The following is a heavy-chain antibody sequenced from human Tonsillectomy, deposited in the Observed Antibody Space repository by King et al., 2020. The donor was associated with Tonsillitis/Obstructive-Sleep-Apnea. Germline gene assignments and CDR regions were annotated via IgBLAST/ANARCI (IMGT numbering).Heavy chain of an antibody. D-gene: IGHD1-26*01. CDR3: ARDFVVGAWERTAFDI. J-gene: IGHJ3*02. CDR1: GFTFDDYG. CDR2: INWNGGNT. Sequence: VQLVESGGGVVRPGGSLRLSCAASGFTFDDYGMSWVRQAPGKGLEWVSGINWNGGNTGYADSVKGRLTIPRDNAKNSLYLQMNSLRAEDTALYYCARDFVVGAWERTAFDIWGQGTMVTVSS. V-gene: IGHV3-20*04.